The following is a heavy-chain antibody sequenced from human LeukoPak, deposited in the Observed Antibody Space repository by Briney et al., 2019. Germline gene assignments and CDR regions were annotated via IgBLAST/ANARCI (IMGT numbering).Heavy chain of an antibody. CDR2: IYYSGST. CDR1: GGSISSGDYY. D-gene: IGHD3-10*01. CDR3: ARERITMVRGVSNYFDY. V-gene: IGHV4-30-4*01. Sequence: SQTLSLTCTVSGGSISSGDYYWSWIRQPPGKGLEWIGYIYYSGSTYYSPSLKSRVTISVDTSKNQFSLKLSSVTAADTAVYYCARERITMVRGVSNYFDYWGQGTLVTVSS. J-gene: IGHJ4*02.